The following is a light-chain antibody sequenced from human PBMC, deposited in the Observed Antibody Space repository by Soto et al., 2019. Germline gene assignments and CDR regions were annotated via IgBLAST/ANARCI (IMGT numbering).Light chain of an antibody. CDR2: EVS. V-gene: IGLV2-14*01. CDR1: TSDVGGYNL. J-gene: IGLJ1*01. CDR3: SSYTSSGTRV. Sequence: QSVLTQPASVSGSPGQSITISCTGTTSDVGGYNLVSWYQLHPGKAPKLMIFEVSNRPSGVSNRFSGSKSGNTASLTISGLQAEDEADYYCSSYTSSGTRVFGTGTKLTVL.